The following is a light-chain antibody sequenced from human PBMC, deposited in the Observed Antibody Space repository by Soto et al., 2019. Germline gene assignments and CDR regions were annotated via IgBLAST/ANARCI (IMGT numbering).Light chain of an antibody. CDR2: DTS. V-gene: IGKV3-11*01. CDR1: QSVSSY. CDR3: QQRSNRPLT. Sequence: EIVLTQSPATLSLSPGERGTLSCRASQSVSSYLAWYQQKPAPAPTLLIYDTSIRASAIPARFSGSGSATDFTLPISSLDPEDFAVYYCQQRSNRPLTFGQGTRLEI. J-gene: IGKJ5*01.